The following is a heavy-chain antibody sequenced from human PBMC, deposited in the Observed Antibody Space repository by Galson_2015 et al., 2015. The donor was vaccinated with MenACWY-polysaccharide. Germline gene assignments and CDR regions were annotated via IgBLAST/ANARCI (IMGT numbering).Heavy chain of an antibody. Sequence: SLRLSCAASGFTFSTYGMGWVRQAPGKGLEWVSTLDGSGANTYYADSVRGRFTISRDNSKKMLYLQMNSLRAEDTALYYCAKDASNSLFDSWGQATLVTVSS. CDR2: LDGSGANT. CDR3: AKDASNSLFDS. J-gene: IGHJ5*01. D-gene: IGHD4-23*01. V-gene: IGHV3-23*01. CDR1: GFTFSTYG.